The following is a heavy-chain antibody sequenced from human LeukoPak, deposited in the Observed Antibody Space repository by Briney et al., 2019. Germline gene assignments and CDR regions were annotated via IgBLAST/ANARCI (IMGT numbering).Heavy chain of an antibody. CDR3: ARVRGYYDSSGYDY. CDR2: IYYSGST. Sequence: SETLSLTCTVSGGSISSYYWRWIRQPPGKGLEWIGYIYYSGSTNYNPSLKSRVTISVDTSKNQISLKLSSVTAADTAVYYCARVRGYYDSSGYDYWGQGTLVTVSS. D-gene: IGHD3-22*01. V-gene: IGHV4-59*01. CDR1: GGSISSYY. J-gene: IGHJ4*02.